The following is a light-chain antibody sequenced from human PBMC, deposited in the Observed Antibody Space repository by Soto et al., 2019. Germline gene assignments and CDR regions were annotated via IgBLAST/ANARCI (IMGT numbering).Light chain of an antibody. V-gene: IGKV1-5*03. Sequence: QFTQSPSSLSASVGDRVTITCRASQSVTTWLAWYQQKPGKAPKLLIYKASNLESGLPSRFTGSGSGTEFTLTISSLQSDDFATYYCQQYSTYPITFGQGTRLEI. CDR1: QSVTTW. CDR2: KAS. CDR3: QQYSTYPIT. J-gene: IGKJ5*01.